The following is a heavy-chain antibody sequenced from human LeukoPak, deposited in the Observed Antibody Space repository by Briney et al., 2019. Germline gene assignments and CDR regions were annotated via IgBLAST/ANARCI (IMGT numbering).Heavy chain of an antibody. D-gene: IGHD6-19*01. CDR1: GFTFSSYA. CDR3: AKEYVEQWVVRGYFDY. Sequence: GGSLRLSCAASGFTFSSYAMSWVRQAPGKGLEWVSAISGSGGSTYYADSVKGRFTISRDNSKNTLYLQMNSLRAEDTAVYYCAKEYVEQWVVRGYFDYWGQGTMVTVSS. CDR2: ISGSGGST. V-gene: IGHV3-23*01. J-gene: IGHJ4*02.